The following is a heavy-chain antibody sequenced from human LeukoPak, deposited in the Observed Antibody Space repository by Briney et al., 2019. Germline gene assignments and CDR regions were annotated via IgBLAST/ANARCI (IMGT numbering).Heavy chain of an antibody. Sequence: SETLSLTCTVSGGSISSYYWSWIRQPPGKGLEWIGYIYYSGSTNYNPSLKSRVTISVHPSKNQFSLKLISVTAADTAVYYCARQVVVVVAANDGWFDPWGQGTLVTVSS. J-gene: IGHJ5*02. V-gene: IGHV4-59*08. CDR3: ARQVVVVVAANDGWFDP. CDR2: IYYSGST. CDR1: GGSISSYY. D-gene: IGHD2-15*01.